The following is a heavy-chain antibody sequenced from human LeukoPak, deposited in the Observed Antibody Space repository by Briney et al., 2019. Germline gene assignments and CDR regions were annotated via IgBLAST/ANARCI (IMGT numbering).Heavy chain of an antibody. CDR1: GFTFSSYG. CDR2: ISYDGSNK. D-gene: IGHD4-17*01. J-gene: IGHJ4*02. CDR3: AKGETTVTTYFDY. V-gene: IGHV3-30*18. Sequence: GGSLRLSCAASGFTFSSYGMHWVRQAPGKGLEWVAVISYDGSNKYYADSVKGRFTISRDNSKNTMYLQMNSLRAEDTAVYYCAKGETTVTTYFDYWGQGTLVTVSS.